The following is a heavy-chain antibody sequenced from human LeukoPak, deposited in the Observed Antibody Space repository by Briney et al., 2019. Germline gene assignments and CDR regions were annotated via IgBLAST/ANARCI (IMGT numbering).Heavy chain of an antibody. CDR1: GFTFTNAW. J-gene: IGHJ4*02. CDR3: TTGPFI. Sequence: GGSLRLSCAASGFTFTNAWMNWVRQAPGKGLEWVGHIKTKTEGGTTDYAAPVKGRFTISRDDSNNTLYLQMSSLKTEDTAVYYCTTGPFIWGQGTLVTVSS. V-gene: IGHV3-15*01. CDR2: IKTKTEGGTT.